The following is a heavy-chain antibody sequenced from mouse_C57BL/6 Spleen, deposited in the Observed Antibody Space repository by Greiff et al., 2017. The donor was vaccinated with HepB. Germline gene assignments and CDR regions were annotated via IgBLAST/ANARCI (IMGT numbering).Heavy chain of an antibody. V-gene: IGHV1-52*01. Sequence: VQLQQPGAELVRPGSSVKLSCKASGYTFTSYWMHWVKQRPIQGLEWIGNIDPSDSETHYNQKFKDKATLTVDKSSSTAYMQLSSLTSEDSAVYYCAIYSNYDYAMDYWGQGTSVTVSS. J-gene: IGHJ4*01. CDR2: IDPSDSET. CDR3: AIYSNYDYAMDY. CDR1: GYTFTSYW. D-gene: IGHD2-5*01.